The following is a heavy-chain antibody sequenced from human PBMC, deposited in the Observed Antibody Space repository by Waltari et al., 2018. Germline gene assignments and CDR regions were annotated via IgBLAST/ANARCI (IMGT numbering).Heavy chain of an antibody. D-gene: IGHD1-26*01. Sequence: QVQPMQSGAEVKKPGASVKVSCQAPGYRFSGYYMHWVRQAPGQGLEWMGWINPDNGDTHYAQQFQGRVTMTRDTSVTTVYMELSALTSDDTAIYFCAREWSASEHWGQGTLVTVSS. CDR3: AREWSASEH. J-gene: IGHJ4*02. CDR2: INPDNGDT. V-gene: IGHV1-2*02. CDR1: GYRFSGYY.